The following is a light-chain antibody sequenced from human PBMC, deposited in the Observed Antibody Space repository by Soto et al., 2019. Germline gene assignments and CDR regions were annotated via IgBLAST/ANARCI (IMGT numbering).Light chain of an antibody. Sequence: EIGMTQSPATLSVSPGERATLSCRASQSVGNNLAWYQQKPGQAPRLLIYGASTRATGIPARFSGSGSGTEFTLTISSLQSEDFDVYYCQQYNNWHFTFGPGTKVDIK. CDR3: QQYNNWHFT. CDR2: GAS. V-gene: IGKV3-15*01. J-gene: IGKJ3*01. CDR1: QSVGNN.